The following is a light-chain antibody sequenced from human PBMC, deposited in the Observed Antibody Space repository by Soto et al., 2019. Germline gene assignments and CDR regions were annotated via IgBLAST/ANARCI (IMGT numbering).Light chain of an antibody. J-gene: IGKJ4*01. CDR1: QSVPKNY. CDR2: DAS. V-gene: IGKV3-20*01. Sequence: EIVLTQSPGTLSLSPGEGATLSCRASQSVPKNYLAWYKQKPGQAPRLLIYDASSRATDIPDRFSGSGSESDFSLTISGLEPEDFAVYYCQQYATAPLTFGGGTKVEI. CDR3: QQYATAPLT.